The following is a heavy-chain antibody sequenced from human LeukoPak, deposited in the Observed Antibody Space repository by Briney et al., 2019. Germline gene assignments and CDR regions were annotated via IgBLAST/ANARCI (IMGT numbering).Heavy chain of an antibody. CDR2: INAGNGNT. CDR3: ARGSYFYGLGSFMGSDY. J-gene: IGHJ4*02. D-gene: IGHD3-10*01. Sequence: ASVKVSCKASGYTFTNYAVHWVRQAPGQRLEWMGWINAGNGNTEYSQNFQDRVTITRDTSATTAYMELSSLRSEDTAVYYCARGSYFYGLGSFMGSDYWGQGTLVTVSS. CDR1: GYTFTNYA. V-gene: IGHV1-3*01.